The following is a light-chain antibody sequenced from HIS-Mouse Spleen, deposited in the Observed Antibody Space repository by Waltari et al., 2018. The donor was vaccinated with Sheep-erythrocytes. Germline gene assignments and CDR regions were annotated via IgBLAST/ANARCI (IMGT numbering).Light chain of an antibody. CDR1: PSLLDSNGYNY. CDR2: LGS. V-gene: IGKV2-28*01. Sequence: DIVMTQSPLSLPVTPVQPASISCRSSPSLLDSNGYNYLYWYLQNPGQSPQLLIYLGSNRASWVPDRFTGSGSGTDFTLKISRVEAEDVGVYYCMRALQTRYTGDQGTRLEIK. J-gene: IGKJ2*01. CDR3: MRALQTRYT.